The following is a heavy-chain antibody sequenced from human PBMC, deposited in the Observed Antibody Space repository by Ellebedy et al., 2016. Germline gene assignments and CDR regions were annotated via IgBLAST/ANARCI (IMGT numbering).Heavy chain of an antibody. V-gene: IGHV3-30-3*01. D-gene: IGHD2-8*02. CDR3: ARDSEPPHSETYWSKNRFDP. CDR1: GLTFSNFA. Sequence: GESLKISCAASGLTFSNFAMNWVRQAPGKGLEWVAVISYDGNNEHYADSVKGRFTVSRDNSKNTLYLQMNSLRVDDTAVYYCARDSEPPHSETYWSKNRFDPWGQGTLVTVSS. J-gene: IGHJ5*02. CDR2: ISYDGNNE.